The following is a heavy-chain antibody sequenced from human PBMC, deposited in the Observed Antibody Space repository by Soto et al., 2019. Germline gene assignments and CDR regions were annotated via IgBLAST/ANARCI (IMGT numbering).Heavy chain of an antibody. CDR3: VARIQLWNRVDF. CDR2: ISSSGTTI. Sequence: PGGSLRFSCAASRLTFSDYYMSWIRQGPGKGLEWLSHISSSGTTIHYADSVKGRFTISRDNAKKSLFLQMNSLRAEDTAVYYCVARIQLWNRVDFWGKGTLGTVS. D-gene: IGHD5-18*01. V-gene: IGHV3-11*01. CDR1: RLTFSDYY. J-gene: IGHJ4*02.